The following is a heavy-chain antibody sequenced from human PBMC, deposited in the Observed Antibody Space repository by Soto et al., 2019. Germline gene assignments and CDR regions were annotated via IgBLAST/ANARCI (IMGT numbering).Heavy chain of an antibody. V-gene: IGHV3-15*07. Sequence: EVQLVESGGGLVKPGGSLRLSCAASGFTFSNACMNWVRQAPGKGLEWVGRIKRKTDGGTTDYAAPVKGRFTISRDDSKHTLYLQMNSLNTEDTALYYCTTLKGIDFWSATYGMDVWGQGTTVTVSS. CDR3: TTLKGIDFWSATYGMDV. J-gene: IGHJ6*02. CDR1: GFTFSNAC. CDR2: IKRKTDGGTT. D-gene: IGHD3-3*01.